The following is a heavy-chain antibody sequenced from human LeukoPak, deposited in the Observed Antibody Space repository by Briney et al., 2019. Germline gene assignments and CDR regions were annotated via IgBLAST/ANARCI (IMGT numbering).Heavy chain of an antibody. Sequence: SQTLSLTCTVSGGPMNKWRYYWICLPPPGGKALACFGRINTSGRTHYNTIYKSRVTISVDMSKNLFTMKLSSVTAADTAVYYCARDPPYYYDTMRGALDIWGQGTMVTVSS. J-gene: IGHJ3*02. CDR1: GGPMNKWRYY. D-gene: IGHD3-22*01. V-gene: IGHV4-61*02. CDR2: INTSGRT. CDR3: ARDPPYYYDTMRGALDI.